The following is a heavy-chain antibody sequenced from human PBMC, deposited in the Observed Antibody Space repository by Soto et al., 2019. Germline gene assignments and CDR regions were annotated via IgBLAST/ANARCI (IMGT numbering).Heavy chain of an antibody. CDR2: ISSSGSTM. V-gene: IGHV3-48*03. J-gene: IGHJ5*02. Sequence: GGSLRLSCGASGFTFSNYEMNWVRQAPGKGLEWVSYISSSGSTMYYADSVKGRFTISRDNAKNSLYLQMNSLRAEDTAVYYCARDPSTSKARVRWFDPWGQGTLVTVSS. D-gene: IGHD2-8*01. CDR3: ARDPSTSKARVRWFDP. CDR1: GFTFSNYE.